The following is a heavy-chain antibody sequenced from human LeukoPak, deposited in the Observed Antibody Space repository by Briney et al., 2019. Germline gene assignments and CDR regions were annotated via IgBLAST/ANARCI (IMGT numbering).Heavy chain of an antibody. V-gene: IGHV3-11*01. J-gene: IGHJ6*03. Sequence: GGSLRLSCAASGFTFSDSYMTWIRQAPGRRLEWLSYISNSGDTIYYADSVRGRFTISRDNAKNSLYLQMNSLRAEDTAMYYCARVKGEGYYYYYMDVWGKGTTVTVSS. CDR2: ISNSGDTI. CDR3: ARVKGEGYYYYYMDV. CDR1: GFTFSDSY. D-gene: IGHD3-16*01.